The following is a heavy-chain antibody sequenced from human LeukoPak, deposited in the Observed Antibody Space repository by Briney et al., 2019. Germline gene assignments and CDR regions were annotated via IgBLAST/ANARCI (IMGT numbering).Heavy chain of an antibody. CDR3: ATDPTYYFDGSGYYHVDY. J-gene: IGHJ4*02. CDR2: SDVEAGDT. Sequence: ASVKVSCKVSGNRLTELSVHWVRQAPGKGLEWMGGSDVEAGDTKYAQNFQGRVTMTEDTSTDTAYMELSSLRSEDTAVYYCATDPTYYFDGSGYYHVDYWGQGTLVTVSS. CDR1: GNRLTELS. D-gene: IGHD3-22*01. V-gene: IGHV1-24*01.